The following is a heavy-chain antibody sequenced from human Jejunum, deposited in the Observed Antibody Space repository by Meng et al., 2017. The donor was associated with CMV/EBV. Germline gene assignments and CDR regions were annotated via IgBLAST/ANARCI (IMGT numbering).Heavy chain of an antibody. CDR1: SYV. CDR3: AKAYYSSRSYYNVGDAFDI. D-gene: IGHD3-10*01. V-gene: IGHV3-30*02. Sequence: SYVMHCVRQFPGKWLEWVAFIHYDGSNKFYADSVRGRFTISRDNSKHTLYLQMNSLRAEDTALYYCAKAYYSSRSYYNVGDAFDIWGQGTTVTVSS. J-gene: IGHJ3*02. CDR2: IHYDGSNK.